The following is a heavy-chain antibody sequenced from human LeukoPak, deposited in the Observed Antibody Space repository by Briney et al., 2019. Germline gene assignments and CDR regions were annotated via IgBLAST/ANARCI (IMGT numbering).Heavy chain of an antibody. Sequence: ASVKVSCKASGGTFSSYAISWVRQAPGQGLEWMGGIIPIFGTANYAQKFQGRVTITTDESTSTAYMELSSLRSEDTAVYYCARDLGPAAIRLWFDPWGQGTLVTVSS. J-gene: IGHJ5*02. CDR2: IIPIFGTA. CDR1: GGTFSSYA. V-gene: IGHV1-69*05. D-gene: IGHD2-2*02. CDR3: ARDLGPAAIRLWFDP.